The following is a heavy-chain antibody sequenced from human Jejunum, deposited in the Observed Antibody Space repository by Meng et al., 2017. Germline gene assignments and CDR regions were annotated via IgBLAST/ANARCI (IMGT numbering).Heavy chain of an antibody. CDR2: ISASGYNT. CDR1: GFTFSSYG. CDR3: AKEGGPRRPFDY. V-gene: IGHV3-23*01. Sequence: GGSLRLSCAASGFTFSSYGMGWVRQAPGKGLEYVSAISASGYNTYYADSVKGRFTISRDNSMNTLYLQMNSLRAEDTAVYFCAKEGGPRRPFDYWGQGTPVTVSS. J-gene: IGHJ4*02. D-gene: IGHD1-14*01.